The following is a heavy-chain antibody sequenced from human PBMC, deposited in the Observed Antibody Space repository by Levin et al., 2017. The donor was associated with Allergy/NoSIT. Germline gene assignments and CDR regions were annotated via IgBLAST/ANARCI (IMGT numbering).Heavy chain of an antibody. V-gene: IGHV1-8*01. Sequence: GESLKISCKASGYTFTSYDINWVRQATGQGLEWMGWMNPNSGNTGYAQKFQGRITMTRNTSISTAYMELTSLKSEDTAVYYCARNKPETGTFEYWGQGTLVTVSS. D-gene: IGHD1-7*01. CDR1: GYTFTSYD. CDR2: MNPNSGNT. J-gene: IGHJ4*02. CDR3: ARNKPETGTFEY.